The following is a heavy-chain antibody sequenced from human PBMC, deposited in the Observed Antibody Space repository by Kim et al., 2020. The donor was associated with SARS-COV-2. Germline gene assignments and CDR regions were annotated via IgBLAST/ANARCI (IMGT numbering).Heavy chain of an antibody. CDR1: GFTFSSYA. J-gene: IGHJ3*02. CDR2: ISGSGGST. D-gene: IGHD6-13*01. CDR3: AKGKTGAGIAAAGRDNAFDI. V-gene: IGHV3-23*01. Sequence: GGSLRLSCAASGFTFSSYAMSWVRQAPGKGLEWVSAISGSGGSTYYADSVKGRFTISRDNSKNTLYLQMNSLRAEDTAVYYCAKGKTGAGIAAAGRDNAFDIWGQGTMVTVSS.